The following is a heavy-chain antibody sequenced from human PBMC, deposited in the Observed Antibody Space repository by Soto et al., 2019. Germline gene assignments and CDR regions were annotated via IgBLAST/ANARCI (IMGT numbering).Heavy chain of an antibody. V-gene: IGHV3-23*01. CDR2: ISGSGASK. D-gene: IGHD6-13*01. CDR3: VLSSIEAAGIFDY. J-gene: IGHJ4*02. CDR1: GFTFRSYA. Sequence: EVQLLESGGGLVQPGGSLRLSCAASGFTFRSYAMNWVRQAPGKGLEWVSGISGSGASKYYADSVKGRFTISRDNSKNTLYLQMNSLRDEDTAVYYCVLSSIEAAGIFDYWGQGTLVTVSS.